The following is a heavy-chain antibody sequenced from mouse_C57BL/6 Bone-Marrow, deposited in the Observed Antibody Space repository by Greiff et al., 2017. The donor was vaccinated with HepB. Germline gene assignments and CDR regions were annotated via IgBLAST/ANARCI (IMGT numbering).Heavy chain of an antibody. CDR1: GFTFSDYY. V-gene: IGHV5-16*01. CDR3: ARDLDYFDY. J-gene: IGHJ2*01. CDR2: INYDGSST. Sequence: DVKLVESEGGLVQPGSSMKLSCTASGFTFSDYYMAWVRQVPEKGLEWVANINYDGSSTYYLDSLKSRFIISRDNAKNILYLQMSSLKSEDTATYYCARDLDYFDYWGQGTTLTVS.